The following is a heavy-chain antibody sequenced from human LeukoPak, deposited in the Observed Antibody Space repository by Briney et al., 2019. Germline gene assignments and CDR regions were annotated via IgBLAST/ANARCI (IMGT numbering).Heavy chain of an antibody. D-gene: IGHD2-2*01. CDR2: IYYSGST. CDR1: GGSISSYY. CDR3: ARGRCSSTSCYSDY. V-gene: IGHV4-59*01. J-gene: IGHJ4*02. Sequence: SETLSLTCTVSGGSISSYYWSWIRQPPGKGLEWIGYIYYSGSTNYNPSLKSRVTISVDTSKNQFSLRLSSVTAADTAVYYCARGRCSSTSCYSDYWGQGTLVTVSS.